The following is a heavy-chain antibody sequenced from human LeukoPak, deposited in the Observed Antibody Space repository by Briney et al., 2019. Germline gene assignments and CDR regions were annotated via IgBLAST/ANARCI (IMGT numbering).Heavy chain of an antibody. D-gene: IGHD6-19*01. J-gene: IGHJ6*02. V-gene: IGHV4-39*01. CDR3: GIHVSNGWDYHYGLDV. CDR2: AYYTGEI. CDR1: GGSVASTCCY. Sequence: PSETLSLTCTVSGGSVASTCCYWGWIRQSPGKGLEWIGSAYYTGEIYSTPSLKSRLTISVDTSKNQFALTLTSVTAADTAVYYCGIHVSNGWDYHYGLDVWGQGTTVTVSS.